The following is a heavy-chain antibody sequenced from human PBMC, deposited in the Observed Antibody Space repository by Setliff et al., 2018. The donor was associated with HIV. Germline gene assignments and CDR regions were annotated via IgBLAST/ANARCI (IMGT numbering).Heavy chain of an antibody. Sequence: GESLKISCAASGFTFNSYNMNWVRQAPGKGLEWVSSISSTSSYIYYADSVKGRFTISRDNAKNSLYLQMNSLRAEDTAVYYCARAIPLVPFDYWGQGTLVTVSS. CDR3: ARAIPLVPFDY. CDR1: GFTFNSYN. J-gene: IGHJ4*02. V-gene: IGHV3-21*01. CDR2: ISSTSSYI. D-gene: IGHD6-13*01.